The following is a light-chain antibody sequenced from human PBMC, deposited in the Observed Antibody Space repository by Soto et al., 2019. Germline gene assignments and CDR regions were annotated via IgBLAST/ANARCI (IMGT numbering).Light chain of an antibody. J-gene: IGKJ4*01. CDR1: QGISSY. CDR3: QQLNSYPLT. CDR2: AAS. V-gene: IGKV1-9*01. Sequence: IQLTQSPSSLSASVGDRVTITCRASQGISSYLAWYQQKPGKAPKLLIYAASTLQSGVPSRFSGGGFGTDFTLTIGSLQPEDFATYYCQQLNSYPLTFGGGTKVEIK.